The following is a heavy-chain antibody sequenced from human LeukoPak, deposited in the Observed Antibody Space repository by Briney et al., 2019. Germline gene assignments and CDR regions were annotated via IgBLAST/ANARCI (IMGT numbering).Heavy chain of an antibody. CDR2: IIPILGIA. CDR3: GRSHYYDSSGYYGLGYYFDY. V-gene: IGHV1-69*04. J-gene: IGHJ4*02. D-gene: IGHD3-22*01. CDR1: GGTFSSYA. Sequence: SVKVSCKASGGTFSSYAISWVRQAPGQGLEWMGRIIPILGIANYAQKFQGRVTITADKSTSTAYMELSSLRSEDTAVYYCGRSHYYDSSGYYGLGYYFDYWGQGTLVTVSS.